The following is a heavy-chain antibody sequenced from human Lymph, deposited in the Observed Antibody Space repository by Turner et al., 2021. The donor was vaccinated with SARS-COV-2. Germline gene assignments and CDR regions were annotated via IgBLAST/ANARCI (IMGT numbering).Heavy chain of an antibody. D-gene: IGHD2-8*01. Sequence: QVQLQESGPGLVKPSQTLSLTCTVSGGSISSGDYYWGWIRQPPGKGLEWIGYIYYSGSTFNNPSLKSRVTISVDTSENQFSLKLSSVTAADTAVYYCARVVVLRRAYFDYWGQGTLVTVSS. J-gene: IGHJ4*02. CDR2: IYYSGST. V-gene: IGHV4-30-4*01. CDR1: GGSISSGDYY. CDR3: ARVVVLRRAYFDY.